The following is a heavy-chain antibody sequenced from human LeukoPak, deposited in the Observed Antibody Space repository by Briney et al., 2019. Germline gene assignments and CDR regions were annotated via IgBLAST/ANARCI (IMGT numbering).Heavy chain of an antibody. Sequence: GGSLRLSCTASGFTFGDYAMSWFRQAPGKGLEWLGFIRSKAYGGTTEYAASVKGRFTISRDDSKAIAYLQMNSLKTEDTAVYHCTRDRGAYNLYDYWGQGTLVTVSS. CDR3: TRDRGAYNLYDY. V-gene: IGHV3-49*03. CDR2: IRSKAYGGTT. J-gene: IGHJ4*02. D-gene: IGHD1-1*01. CDR1: GFTFGDYA.